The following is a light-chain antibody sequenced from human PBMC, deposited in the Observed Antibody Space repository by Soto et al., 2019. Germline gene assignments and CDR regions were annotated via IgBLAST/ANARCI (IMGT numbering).Light chain of an antibody. Sequence: QSALTQPASVSGPPGQSITISCTGTSSDVGGYNYVSWYQQHPGKAPKLMIFEVSNRPSGVSNRFSGSKSGNTASLTISGLQPEDEADYYCSSYTSSSTYVFGTATKLTVL. V-gene: IGLV2-14*01. CDR3: SSYTSSSTYV. CDR2: EVS. CDR1: SSDVGGYNY. J-gene: IGLJ1*01.